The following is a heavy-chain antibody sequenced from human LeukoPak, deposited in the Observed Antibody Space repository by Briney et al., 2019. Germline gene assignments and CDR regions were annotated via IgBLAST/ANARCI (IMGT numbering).Heavy chain of an antibody. CDR2: ISSRSSPI. D-gene: IGHD3-3*01. CDR3: ARDYIAYDPLDY. V-gene: IGHV3-21*01. CDR1: GFTFSTYD. J-gene: IGHJ4*02. Sequence: PRGSLRLSCAASGFTFSTYDMNWVRQAPGKGLEWVSSISSRSSPIYYADSVKGRFTISRDNAKNSLYLQMNSLRAEDTAVYWCARDYIAYDPLDYWGQGTLVTVSS.